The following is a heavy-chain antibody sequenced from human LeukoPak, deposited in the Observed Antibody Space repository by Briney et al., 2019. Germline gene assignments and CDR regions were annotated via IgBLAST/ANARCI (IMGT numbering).Heavy chain of an antibody. CDR2: IYHSGST. CDR1: GGPISSGGYS. Sequence: TLSLTCTVSGGPISSGGYSWSWIRQPPGKGLEWIGYIYHSGSTYYNPSLKSRVTISVDRSKNQFSLKLSSVTAADTAVYYCARMSSSWFIDYWGQGTLVTVSS. J-gene: IGHJ4*02. V-gene: IGHV4-30-2*01. D-gene: IGHD6-13*01. CDR3: ARMSSSWFIDY.